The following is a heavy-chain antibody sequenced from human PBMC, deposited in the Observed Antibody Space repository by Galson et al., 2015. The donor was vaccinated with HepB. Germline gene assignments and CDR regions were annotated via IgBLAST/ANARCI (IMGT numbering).Heavy chain of an antibody. CDR3: GKGKRDDGMDFVFDF. Sequence: SLRLSCAASGFTFRNYGMHWVRQAPGKGLEWVAVISDDGDSKYYADSVKGRFTISRDNSKNTLYLQMNSLRADDTAVYYCGKGKRDDGMDFVFDFWGQGTLVTVSS. CDR1: GFTFRNYG. V-gene: IGHV3-30*18. D-gene: IGHD4-17*01. J-gene: IGHJ4*02. CDR2: ISDDGDSK.